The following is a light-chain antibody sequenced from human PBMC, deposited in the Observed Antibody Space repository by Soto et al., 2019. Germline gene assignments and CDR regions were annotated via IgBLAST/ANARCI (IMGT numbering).Light chain of an antibody. J-gene: IGKJ1*01. CDR2: AAS. Sequence: DIQMTQSPSTLSASVGDRVTITCRASQSIVIWLAWYQQKPGKAPKLLIYAASSLQGGVPSRFSGSGSGTEFTLTISSLQPEDFATYYCQHYNSYSEAFGQGTKVDIK. CDR3: QHYNSYSEA. V-gene: IGKV1-5*01. CDR1: QSIVIW.